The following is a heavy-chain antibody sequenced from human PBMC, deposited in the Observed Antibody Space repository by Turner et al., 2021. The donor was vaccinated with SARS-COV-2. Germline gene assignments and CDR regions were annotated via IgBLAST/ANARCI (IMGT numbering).Heavy chain of an antibody. J-gene: IGHJ4*02. CDR2: ISYDGSNK. D-gene: IGHD3-10*01. CDR3: ARDSGDFDY. Sequence: QVQLVESGGGVVEPGRSPSLSCASSGFTFSSDVMHWGRQAPGKGLEWVAVISYDGSNKYYADSVKGRFTISRDNSKNTLYLQMNSLGAEDTAVYYCARDSGDFDYWGQGTLVTVSS. V-gene: IGHV3-30-3*01. CDR1: GFTFSSDV.